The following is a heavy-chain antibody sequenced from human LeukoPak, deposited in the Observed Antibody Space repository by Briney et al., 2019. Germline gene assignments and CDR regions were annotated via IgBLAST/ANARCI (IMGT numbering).Heavy chain of an antibody. V-gene: IGHV1-24*01. J-gene: IGHJ4*02. CDR1: GYTLTELS. D-gene: IGHD6-13*01. CDR3: AATPTIAVAGIIGIDY. CDR2: FDPEDGET. Sequence: ASVKVSCKVSGYTLTELSMHWVRQAPGKGLEWMGGFDPEDGETIYAQKFQGRVSMSEDTSTDTPYMELSSLRSEDTAVYYCAATPTIAVAGIIGIDYWGQGTLVTVSS.